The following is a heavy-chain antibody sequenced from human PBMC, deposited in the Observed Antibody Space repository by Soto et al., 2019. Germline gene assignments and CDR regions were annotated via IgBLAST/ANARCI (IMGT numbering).Heavy chain of an antibody. CDR2: INGDGSST. V-gene: IGHV3-74*01. J-gene: IGHJ6*03. CDR1: GFTFNSYW. Sequence: VQLVESGGGLVQPGGSLRLSCAASGFTFNSYWMHWVRQAPGKGLVWVSLINGDGSSTNYADSVKGRFTVSRDNAKNTVYLQMNSLRGEDTAVYYCARGARGLYNMDVWGKGTTVTVSS. CDR3: ARGARGLYNMDV.